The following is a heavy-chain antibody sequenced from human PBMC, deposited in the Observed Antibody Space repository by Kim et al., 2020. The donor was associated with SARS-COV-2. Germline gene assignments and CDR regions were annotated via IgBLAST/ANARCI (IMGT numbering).Heavy chain of an antibody. D-gene: IGHD3-10*01. CDR2: ISRNSGSL. CDR1: GFTFGDYA. V-gene: IGHV3-9*01. CDR3: AKDSPGSLDY. Sequence: LSLTCAASGFTFGDYAMHWVRQAPGKGLEWVSCISRNSGSLDYGDSVKGRFTVSRDNAKNFLYLQMNSLRAEDTALYYCAKDSPGSLDYWGQGTLVTVSS. J-gene: IGHJ4*02.